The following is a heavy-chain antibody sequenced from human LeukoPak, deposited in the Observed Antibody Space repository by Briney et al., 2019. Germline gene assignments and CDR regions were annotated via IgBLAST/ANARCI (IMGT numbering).Heavy chain of an antibody. CDR1: GGSISSGDYY. V-gene: IGHV4-31*03. CDR2: IYYSGST. J-gene: IGHJ4*02. CDR3: AREGYDSSYYYYLDY. Sequence: PSETLSLTCTVSGGSISSGDYYWSWIRQHPWKGLEWIGNIYYSGSTYYNPSLKSRVTISVDTSKSQFSLKLSSVTAADTAVYYCAREGYDSSYYYYLDYWGQGTLVTVSS. D-gene: IGHD3-22*01.